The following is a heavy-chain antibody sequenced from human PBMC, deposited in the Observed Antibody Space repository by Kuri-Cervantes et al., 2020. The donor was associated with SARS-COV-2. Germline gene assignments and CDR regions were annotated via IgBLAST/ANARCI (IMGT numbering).Heavy chain of an antibody. D-gene: IGHD3-16*01. CDR2: IYPGDSDT. Sequence: GESLKISCKGSGYSFTSYWITWVRQMPGKGLEWMGIIYPGDSDTRYSPSFQGQVTISADKSISTAYLQWSSLKASDTAMYYCARHMSRCPTDYYYYGMDVWGQGTTVTVSS. CDR1: GYSFTSYW. CDR3: ARHMSRCPTDYYYYGMDV. V-gene: IGHV5-51*01. J-gene: IGHJ6*02.